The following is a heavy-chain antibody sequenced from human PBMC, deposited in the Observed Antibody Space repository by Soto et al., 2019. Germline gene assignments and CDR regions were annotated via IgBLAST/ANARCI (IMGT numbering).Heavy chain of an antibody. CDR2: IYYSGST. D-gene: IGHD4-17*01. J-gene: IGHJ4*02. CDR1: GGSISSYY. Sequence: PSETLSLTCTVSGGSISSYYWSWIRQPPGKGLEWIGYIYYSGSTNYNPSLKSRVTISVDTSKNQFSLKLSSVTAADTAVYYCAGRYGDNFDYWSQGTLVTVSS. CDR3: AGRYGDNFDY. V-gene: IGHV4-59*01.